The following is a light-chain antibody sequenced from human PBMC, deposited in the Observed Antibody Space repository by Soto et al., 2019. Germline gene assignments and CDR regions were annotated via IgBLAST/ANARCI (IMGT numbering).Light chain of an antibody. J-gene: IGKJ2*01. CDR1: QSVSSSY. CDR3: QHYGTAPPRYV. V-gene: IGKV3-20*01. CDR2: GAS. Sequence: EIVMTQSPATLSVSPGERATLSCRASQSVSSSYLAWYQQKPGQAPRLLIYGASSRATGIPDRFSGSGSGTDFTLTISRVEPEDVAVYYCQHYGTAPPRYVFGQGTKVDI.